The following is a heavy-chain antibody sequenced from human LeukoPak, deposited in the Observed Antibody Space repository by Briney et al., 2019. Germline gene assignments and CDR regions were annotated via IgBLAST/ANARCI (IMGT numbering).Heavy chain of an antibody. CDR2: IYYSGST. CDR3: ARHARYDSSGYFSPPLDY. V-gene: IGHV4-39*01. Sequence: SETLSLTCTVSGGSISSSNYYWGWIRQPPGKGLEWFGSIYYSGSTYYNPSLKSRVTISIDTSKNQFSLKLSSVTAADTAVYYCARHARYDSSGYFSPPLDYWGQGTLVTVSS. J-gene: IGHJ4*02. CDR1: GGSISSSNYY. D-gene: IGHD3-22*01.